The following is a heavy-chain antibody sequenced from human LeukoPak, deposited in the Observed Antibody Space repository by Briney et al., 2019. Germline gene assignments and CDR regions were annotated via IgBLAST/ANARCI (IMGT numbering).Heavy chain of an antibody. CDR2: VFYKGNT. CDR1: GGSINSYY. Sequence: SETLSLTCSVSGGSINSYYWSWIRQSPGRGLEGIGYVFYKGNTDYNPSLKSRVTMSLDSPKNQASLTLPSMTAAGTAIYYCAAGAPKFLHLVSWGQGTLVTVSS. J-gene: IGHJ5*02. V-gene: IGHV4-59*03. CDR3: AAGAPKFLHLVS. D-gene: IGHD5-24*01.